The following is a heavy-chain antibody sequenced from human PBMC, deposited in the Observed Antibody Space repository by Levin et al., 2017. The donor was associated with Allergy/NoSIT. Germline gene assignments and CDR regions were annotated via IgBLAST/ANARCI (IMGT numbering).Heavy chain of an antibody. V-gene: IGHV1-46*01. CDR2: INPSGGST. D-gene: IGHD1-14*01. CDR1: GYTFTSYY. J-gene: IGHJ4*02. CDR3: ARGVVVPRTSRHFDY. Sequence: GASVKVSCKASGYTFTSYYMHWVRQAPGQGLEWMGIINPSGGSTSYAQKFQGRVTMTRDTSTSTVYMELSSLRSEDTAVYYCARGVVVPRTSRHFDYWGQGTLVTVSS.